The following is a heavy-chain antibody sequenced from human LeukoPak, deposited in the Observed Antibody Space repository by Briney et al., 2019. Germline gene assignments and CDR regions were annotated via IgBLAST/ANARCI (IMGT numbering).Heavy chain of an antibody. J-gene: IGHJ4*02. CDR3: ARFSRSSNWGF. CDR2: INQDGSEK. CDR1: GFTFSDAW. D-gene: IGHD7-27*01. V-gene: IGHV3-7*04. Sequence: PGGSLRLSCAAPGFTFSDAWMYWVRQAPGKGLEWVANINQDGSEKYYVASVKGRFTISRDNAKNSLYLQMNSLRAEDTAVYYCARFSRSSNWGFWGQGTLVTVSS.